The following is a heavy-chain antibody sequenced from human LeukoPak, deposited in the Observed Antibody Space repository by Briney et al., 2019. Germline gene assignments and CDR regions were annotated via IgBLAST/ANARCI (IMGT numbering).Heavy chain of an antibody. J-gene: IGHJ4*02. D-gene: IGHD6-19*01. V-gene: IGHV7-4-1*02. Sequence: ASVKVSCKASGYTFTNYAMNWVRQAPGQGLEWMGWIHPSTGNPTYAQGFTGRFVFSLDTSVSTTYLQIRSLKADDTAVYYCARTHWLTKTVPPDYWGQGTLVTVSS. CDR1: GYTFTNYA. CDR2: IHPSTGNP. CDR3: ARTHWLTKTVPPDY.